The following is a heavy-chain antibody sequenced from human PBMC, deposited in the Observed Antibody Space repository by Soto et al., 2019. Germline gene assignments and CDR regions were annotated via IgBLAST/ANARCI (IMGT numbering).Heavy chain of an antibody. CDR3: ARGWETVGTSTPFAY. J-gene: IGHJ4*02. V-gene: IGHV1-69*06. CDR1: GGTFSTHA. Sequence: QVLLVQSGAEGKKPGSSLKVSCKASGGTFSTHAISWVRQAPGQGLEWMGGIIPIFGTANYAQKFQGRVTITAAKTTSTAYMEVRSLRSEDTAVYYCARGWETVGTSTPFAYWGQGTLVTASS. D-gene: IGHD2-15*01. CDR2: IIPIFGTA.